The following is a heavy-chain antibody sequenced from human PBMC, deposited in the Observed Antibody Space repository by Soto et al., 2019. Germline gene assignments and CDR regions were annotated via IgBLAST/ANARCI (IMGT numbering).Heavy chain of an antibody. J-gene: IGHJ4*02. Sequence: GASVKVSCKASGYTFTSYGISWVRQAPGQGLEWMGWISAYNGNTNYAQKLQGRVTMTTDTSTSTAYMELRSLRSDDTAVYYCARGYCSSNSCYMFDYWGQGTLVTVSS. CDR2: ISAYNGNT. CDR1: GYTFTSYG. V-gene: IGHV1-18*04. D-gene: IGHD2-2*02. CDR3: ARGYCSSNSCYMFDY.